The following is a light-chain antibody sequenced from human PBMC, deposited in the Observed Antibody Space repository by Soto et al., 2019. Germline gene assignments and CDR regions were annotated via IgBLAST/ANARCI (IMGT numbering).Light chain of an antibody. V-gene: IGKV3-11*01. CDR1: HIGSSY. CDR3: QQGSNWLT. J-gene: IGKJ4*01. Sequence: IVWTQSPAMLSLSPGERATLSCNAMHIGSSYLAWSQQKPGQTPRPLIYYASNRASGTPARFSGSGSGTDFTLTISSLEAEDFAVYYCQQGSNWLTFGGGTKVDIK. CDR2: YAS.